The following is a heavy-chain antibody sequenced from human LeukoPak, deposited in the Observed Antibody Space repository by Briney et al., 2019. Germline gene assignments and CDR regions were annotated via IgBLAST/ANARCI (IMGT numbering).Heavy chain of an antibody. CDR2: IYYSGST. CDR3: ASYKTYYDSSGNPFDY. V-gene: IGHV4-59*01. Sequence: SETLSLTCTVSGGSISSYYWSWIRQPPGKGLEWIGYIYYSGSTNYNPSLKSRVTISVDTSKNQFSLKLSSVTAADTAVYYCASYKTYYDSSGNPFDYWGQGTLVTVSS. CDR1: GGSISSYY. D-gene: IGHD3-22*01. J-gene: IGHJ4*02.